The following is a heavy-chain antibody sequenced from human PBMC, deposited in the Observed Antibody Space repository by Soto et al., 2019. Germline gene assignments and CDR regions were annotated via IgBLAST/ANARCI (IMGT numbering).Heavy chain of an antibody. CDR2: IIPMSPMP. D-gene: IGHD2-15*01. J-gene: IGHJ4*02. CDR1: ADTFNSYT. CDR3: ARGEGGNGNWYTL. V-gene: IGHV1-69*02. Sequence: QVHLVQSGAEVKKPGSSVNVACKASADTFNSYTISWVRQAPGPGLEWMGRIIPMSPMPIYAQKFRGRVTFTADKSTTSVYMELSSLTSDDTAVYYCARGEGGNGNWYTLWGQGTLVTVSS.